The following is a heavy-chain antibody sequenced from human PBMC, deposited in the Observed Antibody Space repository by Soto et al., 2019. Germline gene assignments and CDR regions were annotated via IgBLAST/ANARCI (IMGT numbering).Heavy chain of an antibody. CDR2: IYYSGST. J-gene: IGHJ4*02. CDR1: GGTSGSFD. V-gene: IGHV4-59*01. CDR3: ARGLAPANIGY. Sequence: SETLSLTCTVLGGTSGSFDWSWVRQPPGRGLEWIGYIYYSGSTNYNPSLKSRVTISVDTSKNQFSLKLNSVTAADTAVYHCARGLAPANIGYWGQGSLGTVSS.